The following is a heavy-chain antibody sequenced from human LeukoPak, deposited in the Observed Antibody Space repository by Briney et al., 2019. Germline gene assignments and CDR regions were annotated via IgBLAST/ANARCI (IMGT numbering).Heavy chain of an antibody. Sequence: SETLSLTCAVYGGSFSGYYRSWIRQPPGKGLEWIGEINHSGSTNYNPSLKSRVTISVDTSKNQFSLKLSSVTAADTAVYYCARGSGDGYNHFDYWGQGTLVTVSS. V-gene: IGHV4-34*01. CDR1: GGSFSGYY. J-gene: IGHJ4*02. CDR2: INHSGST. CDR3: ARGSGDGYNHFDY. D-gene: IGHD5-24*01.